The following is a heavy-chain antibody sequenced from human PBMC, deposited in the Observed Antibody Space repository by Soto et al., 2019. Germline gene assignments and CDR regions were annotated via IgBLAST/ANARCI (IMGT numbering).Heavy chain of an antibody. D-gene: IGHD2-2*01. V-gene: IGHV1-58*02. CDR2: IVVGSGNT. CDR1: GFTFTSSA. Sequence: SVKVSCKASGFTFTSSAMQWVRQARGQRLEWIGWIVVGSGNTNYAQKFQERVTITRDMSTSTAYMELSSLRSEDTAVYYCAAQLENCSSTSCYGGHGAFDIWGQGTMVTVSS. J-gene: IGHJ3*02. CDR3: AAQLENCSSTSCYGGHGAFDI.